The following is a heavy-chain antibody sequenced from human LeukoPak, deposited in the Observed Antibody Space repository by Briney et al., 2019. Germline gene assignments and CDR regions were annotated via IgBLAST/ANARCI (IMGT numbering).Heavy chain of an antibody. Sequence: SETLSLTCTVSGGSISSGGYYWSWIRQPPGKGLEWIGEINHSGSTNYNPSLKSRVTISVDTSKNQFSLKLSSVTAADTAVYYCAGPVVVPAAMRGRDWFDPWGQGTLVTVSS. CDR1: GGSISSGGYY. V-gene: IGHV4-39*07. J-gene: IGHJ5*02. CDR2: INHSGST. CDR3: AGPVVVPAAMRGRDWFDP. D-gene: IGHD2-2*01.